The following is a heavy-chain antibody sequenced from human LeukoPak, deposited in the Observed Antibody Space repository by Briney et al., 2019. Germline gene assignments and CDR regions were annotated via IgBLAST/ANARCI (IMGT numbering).Heavy chain of an antibody. CDR3: AKDIGYGDYLGAFDI. Sequence: PGRSLTLSCAASGFTFDDYAMHWVRQAPGQGLEWVSGISWNSRSIGYADSVKGRFTISRDNAKNSLYLQMNSLRAEDTALYYCAKDIGYGDYLGAFDIWGQGTMVTASS. J-gene: IGHJ3*02. CDR2: ISWNSRSI. CDR1: GFTFDDYA. D-gene: IGHD4-17*01. V-gene: IGHV3-9*01.